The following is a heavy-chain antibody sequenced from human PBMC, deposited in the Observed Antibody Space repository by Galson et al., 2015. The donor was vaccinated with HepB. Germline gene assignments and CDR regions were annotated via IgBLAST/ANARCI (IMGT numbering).Heavy chain of an antibody. J-gene: IGHJ6*02. V-gene: IGHV3-30*04. Sequence: LRLSCAASGFAFSTYAFHWVRQAPGKGLEWAVAISYDGSLTYYADSVKGRFTISRDDSKNTVYLQMNSLRPEDTAIYFCGRSGYCLGGSCYYYGMDVWGQGTTVTVSS. CDR3: GRSGYCLGGSCYYYGMDV. CDR1: GFAFSTYA. CDR2: ISYDGSLT. D-gene: IGHD2-15*01.